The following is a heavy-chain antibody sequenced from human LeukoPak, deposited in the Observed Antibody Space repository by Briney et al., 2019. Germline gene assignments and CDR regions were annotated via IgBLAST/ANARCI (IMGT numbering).Heavy chain of an antibody. CDR2: ISGSSDTT. V-gene: IGHV3-23*01. CDR1: GFTFSTYA. Sequence: PGGSLRLSCAASGFTFSTYAMSWVRQAPGRGLEWVSAISGSSDTTYYADSVKGRFTISRDNSKNTLYLQMNSLRAEDTAVYYCANGPERRGEYFDYWGQGTLVTVSS. CDR3: ANGPERRGEYFDY. J-gene: IGHJ4*02. D-gene: IGHD1-1*01.